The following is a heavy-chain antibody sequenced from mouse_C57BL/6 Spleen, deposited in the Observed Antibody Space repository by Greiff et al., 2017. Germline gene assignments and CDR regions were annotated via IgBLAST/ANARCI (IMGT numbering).Heavy chain of an antibody. V-gene: IGHV1-82*01. CDR2: IYPGDGDT. CDR3: ARKEVITTVVAYYDAMDY. CDR1: GYAFSSSW. D-gene: IGHD1-1*01. J-gene: IGHJ4*01. Sequence: QVQLQQSGPELVKPGASVKISCKASGYAFSSSWMNWVKQRPGKGLEWIGRIYPGDGDTNYNGKFKGKATLTADKSSSTAYMQLSSLTSEDSAVYFFARKEVITTVVAYYDAMDYWGQGTSVTVSS.